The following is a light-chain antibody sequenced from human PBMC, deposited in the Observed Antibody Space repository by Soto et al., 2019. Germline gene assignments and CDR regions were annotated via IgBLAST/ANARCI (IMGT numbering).Light chain of an antibody. V-gene: IGKV1-5*03. CDR1: QSISSW. Sequence: DIQMTQSPSTLSASVGDRVTITCRASQSISSWLAWYQQKPGKAPTLLIYKASSLESGVPSRFSGSGSGTEFTLTISSLQPDDFATYYCQQYNRYSPYTFGQGTKLEIK. CDR3: QQYNRYSPYT. CDR2: KAS. J-gene: IGKJ2*01.